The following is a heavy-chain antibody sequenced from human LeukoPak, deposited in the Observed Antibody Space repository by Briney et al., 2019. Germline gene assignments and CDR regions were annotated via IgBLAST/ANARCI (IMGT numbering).Heavy chain of an antibody. CDR1: GFTFSSYA. V-gene: IGHV3-30*04. Sequence: GGSLRLSCAASGFTFSSYAMHWVRQAPGKGLEWVAVISYDGSNKYYADSVKGRFTISRDNSKNTLYLQMNSLRAEDTAVYYCARGNYYGSGSYQPPFDHWGQGTLVTVSS. CDR3: ARGNYYGSGSYQPPFDH. D-gene: IGHD3-10*01. CDR2: ISYDGSNK. J-gene: IGHJ4*02.